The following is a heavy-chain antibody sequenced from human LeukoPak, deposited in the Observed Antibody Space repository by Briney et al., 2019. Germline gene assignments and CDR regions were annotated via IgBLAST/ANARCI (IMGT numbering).Heavy chain of an antibody. D-gene: IGHD2-8*01. J-gene: IGHJ6*03. V-gene: IGHV4-39*07. CDR2: IYYSGST. CDR3: ARIPGYCTNGVCYTAFYYYYYMDV. Sequence: PSETLSLTCTVSGGSISSSSYYWGWIRQPPGKGLEWIGSIYYSGSTYCNPSLKSRVTISVDTSKNQFSLKLSSVTAADTAVYYCARIPGYCTNGVCYTAFYYYYYMDVWGKGTTVTVSS. CDR1: GGSISSSSYY.